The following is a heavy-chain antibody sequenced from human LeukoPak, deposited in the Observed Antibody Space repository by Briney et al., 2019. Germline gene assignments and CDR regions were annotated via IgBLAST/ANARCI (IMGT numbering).Heavy chain of an antibody. D-gene: IGHD1-26*01. CDR1: GFTFSSYA. V-gene: IGHV3-48*03. Sequence: PGGSLRLSCAASGFTFSSYAMNWVRQAPGKGLEWVSYISGSGSTIYYADSVKGRFTISRDNAKNSLYLQMNSLRAEDTAVYYCARGPSSEGGIDYWGQGALVTVSS. J-gene: IGHJ4*02. CDR3: ARGPSSEGGIDY. CDR2: ISGSGSTI.